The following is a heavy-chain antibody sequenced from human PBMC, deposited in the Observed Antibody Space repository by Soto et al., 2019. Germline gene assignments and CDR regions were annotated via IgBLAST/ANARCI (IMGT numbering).Heavy chain of an antibody. Sequence: PSETLSLTCTISGGAISTYYWTWIRQPPGKGLEWIGYIYYTGSTSYNPSLRSRVTISVDLSKNQFSLRLSSVTTADTALYYCARTTAVPNSLRSRYFFDYWGQGTLVTVPQ. V-gene: IGHV4-59*01. J-gene: IGHJ4*02. D-gene: IGHD4-17*01. CDR2: IYYTGST. CDR3: ARTTAVPNSLRSRYFFDY. CDR1: GGAISTYY.